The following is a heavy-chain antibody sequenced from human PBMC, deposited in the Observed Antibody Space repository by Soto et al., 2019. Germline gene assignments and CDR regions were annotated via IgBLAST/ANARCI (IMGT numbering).Heavy chain of an antibody. J-gene: IGHJ6*02. V-gene: IGHV1-69*13. CDR1: GGTFSSFA. Sequence: GASVKVSCKTYGGTFSSFAISWVRQAPGQGLEWMGGIIPIFETANYAQKLQGRVTITADEITGTAYMELRSLRSEDTGVYYCARDLEVVVLGVDHYYYYGMDVWGQGTTVTVSS. CDR2: IIPIFETA. CDR3: ARDLEVVVLGVDHYYYYGMDV. D-gene: IGHD2-15*01.